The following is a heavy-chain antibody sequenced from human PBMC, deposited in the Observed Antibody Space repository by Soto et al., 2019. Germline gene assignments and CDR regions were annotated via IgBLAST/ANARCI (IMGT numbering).Heavy chain of an antibody. CDR3: ARDLAATGPFDC. D-gene: IGHD6-13*01. V-gene: IGHV1-18*01. CDR1: GYTFTNYA. Sequence: QVQLVQSGAEVKKPGASVKVSCKASGYTFTNYAFSWVRQAPGQGLEWMGWISAYNGNTNCPQKLQGRDTMTTDTSTSTAYMELRSLRSDDTAVYYCARDLAATGPFDCWGQGTLVTVSS. CDR2: ISAYNGNT. J-gene: IGHJ4*02.